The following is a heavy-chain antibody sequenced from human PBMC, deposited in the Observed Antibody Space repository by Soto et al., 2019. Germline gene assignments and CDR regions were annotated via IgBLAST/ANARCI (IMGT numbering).Heavy chain of an antibody. CDR2: ISHLEST. CDR3: ARGGGYDSFDY. Sequence: SETLSLTCTVSGASIRYGGFSWSWIRQSPGKGLEWIGYISHLESTYFHPSFKSRLTMSIDRTRNQFSLKLSSVTAADMAVYYCARGGGYDSFDYWGQGVLVTVSS. V-gene: IGHV4-30-2*06. J-gene: IGHJ4*02. CDR1: GASIRYGGFS. D-gene: IGHD5-12*01.